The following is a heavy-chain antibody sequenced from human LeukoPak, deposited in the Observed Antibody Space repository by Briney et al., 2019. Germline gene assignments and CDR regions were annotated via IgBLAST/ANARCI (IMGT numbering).Heavy chain of an antibody. CDR2: ISSDGSRP. V-gene: IGHV3-74*01. Sequence: QPGGSLRLSCAASGFTFSSHWMHWVRQAPGKGLVWVSGISSDGSRPRYADSVNGRFTISRDNAKNTLYLQMNSLRAEGTAVYYCAAYFDYWGQGTLVTVSS. CDR3: AAYFDY. CDR1: GFTFSSHW. J-gene: IGHJ4*02.